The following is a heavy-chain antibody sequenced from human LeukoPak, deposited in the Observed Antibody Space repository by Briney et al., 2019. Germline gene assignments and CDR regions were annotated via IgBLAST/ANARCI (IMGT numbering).Heavy chain of an antibody. CDR2: IYYSGST. Sequence: SETLSLTCTVSGGSISSGGYYWSWIRQRPGKGLEWIGYIYYSGSTYYNPSLKSRVTISVDTSKNQFSLRLSSVTAADTAVYYCARDRLPYCSSTSCPAGYYYYGVDVWGQGTTVTVSS. CDR1: GGSISSGGYY. D-gene: IGHD2-2*01. J-gene: IGHJ6*02. V-gene: IGHV4-31*03. CDR3: ARDRLPYCSSTSCPAGYYYYGVDV.